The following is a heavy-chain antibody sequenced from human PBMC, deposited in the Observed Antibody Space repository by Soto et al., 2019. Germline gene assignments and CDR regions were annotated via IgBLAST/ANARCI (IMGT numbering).Heavy chain of an antibody. CDR2: FYYSGSP. D-gene: IGHD2-8*01. Sequence: QVQLQESGPGLVKPSETLSLTCTVSGDSIRSSSHYWAWNRQPPGKGLEWIGGFYYSGSPYYNASLKSRVTMSVDTSKNQFSLNLNSVTAADTAVYYCYINGFWGQGTLVTVSS. V-gene: IGHV4-39*01. J-gene: IGHJ1*01. CDR1: GDSIRSSSHY. CDR3: YINGF.